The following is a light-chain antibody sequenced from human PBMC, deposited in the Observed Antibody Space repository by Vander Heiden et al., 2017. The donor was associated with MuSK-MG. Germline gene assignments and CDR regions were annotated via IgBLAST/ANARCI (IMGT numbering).Light chain of an antibody. J-gene: IGLJ1*01. CDR3: LLYMRSGSYV. CDR2: NTN. CDR1: SGSVSTNYY. Sequence: QTVVTQEPSFSVSPGGTVTLTCGFSSGSVSTNYYPSWHRQTPGQAPRTLIYNTNSRSSGVPDRFSGSILGNKAALTITGAQADDESDYYCLLYMRSGSYVFGPGTRVTVL. V-gene: IGLV8-61*01.